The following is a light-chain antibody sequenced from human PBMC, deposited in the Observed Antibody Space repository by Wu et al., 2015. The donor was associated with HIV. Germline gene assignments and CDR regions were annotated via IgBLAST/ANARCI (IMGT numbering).Light chain of an antibody. CDR2: GAS. CDR1: QSVSSTY. J-gene: IGKJ1*01. CDR3: QQYDNSPPWT. Sequence: EIVLTQSPGTLSLSPGERATLSCRASQSVSSTYLAWYQQKPGQAPRILIYGASSRATGIPDRFTGSGSGTDFTLTISRLEPEDFAVYYCQQYDNSPPWTFGQGIRVEVK. V-gene: IGKV3-20*01.